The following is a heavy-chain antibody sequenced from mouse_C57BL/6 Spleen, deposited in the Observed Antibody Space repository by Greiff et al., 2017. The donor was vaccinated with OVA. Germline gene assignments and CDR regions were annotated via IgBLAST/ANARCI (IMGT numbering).Heavy chain of an antibody. CDR3: TREELGRFDY. CDR2: IDPETGGT. D-gene: IGHD4-1*01. V-gene: IGHV1-15*01. J-gene: IGHJ2*01. CDR1: GYTFTDYE. Sequence: QVQLQQSGAELVRPGASVTLSCKASGYTFTDYEMHWVKQTPVHGLEWIGAIDPETGGTAYNQKFKGKAILTADKSSSTAYMELRSLTSEDSAVYYCTREELGRFDYWGQGTTLTVSS.